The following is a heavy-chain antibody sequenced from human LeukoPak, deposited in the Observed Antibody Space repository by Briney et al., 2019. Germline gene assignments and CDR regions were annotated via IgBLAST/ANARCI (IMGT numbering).Heavy chain of an antibody. V-gene: IGHV4-34*01. CDR3: ARASVEDRAYYNGMGV. CDR2: INHSGST. D-gene: IGHD3-16*02. Sequence: PSETLSLTCAVYGGSFSGYYWSWIRQPPGKGLEWIGEINHSGSTNYNPSLKSRVTISVDTSKNQFSLKLSSVTAADPAVYYCARASVEDRAYYNGMGVWGQETTVTVSS. CDR1: GGSFSGYY. J-gene: IGHJ6*02.